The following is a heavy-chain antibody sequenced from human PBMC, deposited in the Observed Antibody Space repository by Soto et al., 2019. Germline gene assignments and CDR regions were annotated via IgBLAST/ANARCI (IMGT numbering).Heavy chain of an antibody. CDR3: AREAIATSPFDY. J-gene: IGHJ4*02. D-gene: IGHD1-26*01. CDR2: LNTDGTTA. CDR1: RFTFSRYW. V-gene: IGHV3-74*01. Sequence: QTGGSLRLSCAASRFTFSRYWMHWVRQSPGEGLMWVSRLNTDGTTAAYADSVKGRFTISRDNAKNTLYLLMNSLRVEDTAVYYCAREAIATSPFDYWGQGALVSVAS.